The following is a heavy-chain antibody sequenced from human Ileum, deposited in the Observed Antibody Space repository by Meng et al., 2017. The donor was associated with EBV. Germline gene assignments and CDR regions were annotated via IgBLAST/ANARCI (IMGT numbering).Heavy chain of an antibody. CDR2: IYRSGST. D-gene: IGHD3-10*01. Sequence: QLRRQRAGPGLVKPSAALSPTGPVSGDSIRNSDYYWDWIRQSPGKGLEWIASIYRSGSTYYDPSLKSRVTISLDTSKNQFSLKLSSVTAADTAVYYCARDPAYPRGLFDSWGQGTLVTVSS. CDR3: ARDPAYPRGLFDS. V-gene: IGHV4-39*07. J-gene: IGHJ4*02. CDR1: GDSIRNSDYY.